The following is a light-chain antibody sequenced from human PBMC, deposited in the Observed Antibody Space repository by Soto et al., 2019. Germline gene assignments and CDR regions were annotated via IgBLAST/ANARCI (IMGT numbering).Light chain of an antibody. CDR2: DAS. CDR1: QDIKNY. CDR3: KHYDHLPPLS. Sequence: DIQMTQSPSSLSASVGDRVTITCQASQDIKNYLNWYQQKPGKAPNLLIYDASNLKTGVPSRFSGSGSGTHFTFTIISLQPEDIATYYCKHYDHLPPLSFGGGTKVEIK. V-gene: IGKV1-33*01. J-gene: IGKJ4*01.